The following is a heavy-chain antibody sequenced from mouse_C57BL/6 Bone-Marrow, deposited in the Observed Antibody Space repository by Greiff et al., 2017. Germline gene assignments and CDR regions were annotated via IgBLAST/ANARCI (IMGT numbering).Heavy chain of an antibody. D-gene: IGHD1-1*01. J-gene: IGHJ3*01. CDR1: GYTFPSYW. CDR2: IYPGSGST. Sequence: QVQLQQPGAELVKPGASVKMSCKASGYTFPSYWITWVKQRPGQGLEWIGDIYPGSGSTNYNEKFKSKATLTVDTSSSTAYMQLSSLTSEDSAVYYCARTYGSSYGFAYWGQGTLVTVSA. V-gene: IGHV1-55*01. CDR3: ARTYGSSYGFAY.